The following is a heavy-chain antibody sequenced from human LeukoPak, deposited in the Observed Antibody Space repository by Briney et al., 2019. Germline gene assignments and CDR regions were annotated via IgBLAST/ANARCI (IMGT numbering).Heavy chain of an antibody. CDR1: GGSISSSSYY. CDR3: ARLLHVLLWFGELSHNDAFDI. CDR2: IYYSGST. D-gene: IGHD3-10*01. Sequence: SETLSLTCTVSGGSISSSSYYWGWIRQPPGKGLEWIGSIYYSGSTYYNPSLKSRVTISVDTSKNQFSLKLSSVTAAGTAVYYCARLLHVLLWFGELSHNDAFDIWGQGTMVTVSS. J-gene: IGHJ3*02. V-gene: IGHV4-39*01.